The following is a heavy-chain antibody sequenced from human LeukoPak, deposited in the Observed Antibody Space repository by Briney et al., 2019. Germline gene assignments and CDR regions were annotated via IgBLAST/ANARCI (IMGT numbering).Heavy chain of an antibody. D-gene: IGHD2/OR15-2a*01. J-gene: IGHJ4*02. V-gene: IGHV1-2*02. Sequence: ASVKVSCKSSGFTFTDHYIHWARQGPGQGLEWMGYIGPHSTFTSSPQEFQGGVTMTRDASMSTAYMELTRLTSDDTAVYYCVREGEGPLSKDFDYWGQGTLVTVSS. CDR1: GFTFTDHY. CDR2: IGPHSTFT. CDR3: VREGEGPLSKDFDY.